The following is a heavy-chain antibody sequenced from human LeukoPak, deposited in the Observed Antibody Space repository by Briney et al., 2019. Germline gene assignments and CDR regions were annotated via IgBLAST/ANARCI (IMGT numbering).Heavy chain of an antibody. Sequence: GGSLRLSCAASGFTFSSYAMSWVRQAPGKGLEWVSVISGSGGSTYYADSVKGRFTISRDNSKNTLYLQMNSLRAEDTAVYYCAKDRVKAYSGSYYDYWGQGTLVTVSS. CDR2: ISGSGGST. V-gene: IGHV3-23*01. D-gene: IGHD1-26*01. CDR3: AKDRVKAYSGSYYDY. J-gene: IGHJ4*02. CDR1: GFTFSSYA.